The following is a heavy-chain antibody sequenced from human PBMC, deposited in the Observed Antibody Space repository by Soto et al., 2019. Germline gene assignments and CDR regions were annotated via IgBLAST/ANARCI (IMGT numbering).Heavy chain of an antibody. CDR3: ARSGTYYRLAEAAFDI. CDR1: GGSVSSGNYY. D-gene: IGHD1-26*01. J-gene: IGHJ3*02. Sequence: QVQLQESGPGLVKPSETLSLTCTVSGGSVSSGNYYWSWIRQPPGKGLEWIGYIYDSGTSNYNPSLKSRVTISVDTSKNQISRKLSSVTAADTALYYCARSGTYYRLAEAAFDIWGQGTMVTVSS. V-gene: IGHV4-61*01. CDR2: IYDSGTS.